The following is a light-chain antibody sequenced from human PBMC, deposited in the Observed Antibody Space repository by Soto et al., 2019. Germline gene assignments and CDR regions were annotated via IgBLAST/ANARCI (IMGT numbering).Light chain of an antibody. CDR1: TSDVGGYNY. V-gene: IGLV2-14*01. CDR3: GSYTGSITYV. J-gene: IGLJ1*01. CDR2: EVT. Sequence: QSALTQPASVSGSLGQSITISCTGTTSDVGGYNYVSWYQQHPGKAPILMIYEVTNRPSGVSNRFSGSKSGNTASLTISGLQVEDEAEYYCGSYTGSITYVFGTVTKLTVL.